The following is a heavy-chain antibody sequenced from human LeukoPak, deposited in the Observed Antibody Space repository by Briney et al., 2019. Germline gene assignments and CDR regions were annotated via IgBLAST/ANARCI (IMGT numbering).Heavy chain of an antibody. D-gene: IGHD1-20*01. CDR3: ARTTNWNDERDYFDY. V-gene: IGHV3-74*01. CDR2: INSDGSST. Sequence: GGSLRLSCAASGFTFSSYWMHWVRQAPGKGLVWVSRINSDGSSTSYADSVKGRFTISRDNAKNTLYLQMNSLRAEDTAVYYCARTTNWNDERDYFDYWGQGTLVTVSS. CDR1: GFTFSSYW. J-gene: IGHJ4*02.